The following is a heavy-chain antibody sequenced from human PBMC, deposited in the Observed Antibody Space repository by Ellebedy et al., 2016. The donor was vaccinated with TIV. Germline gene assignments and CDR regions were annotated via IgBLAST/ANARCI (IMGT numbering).Heavy chain of an antibody. Sequence: PGGSLRLSCAASGFTFIGYYMSWFRPAPGKGPEWVSYISYSGDLMYYADSVKGRFTTSRDNAGNSLYLQMNSLRAEDTAVYYCAKIGVIAAAGASDYWGQGTLVIVSS. D-gene: IGHD6-13*01. J-gene: IGHJ4*02. CDR2: ISYSGDLM. CDR3: AKIGVIAAAGASDY. V-gene: IGHV3-11*01. CDR1: GFTFIGYY.